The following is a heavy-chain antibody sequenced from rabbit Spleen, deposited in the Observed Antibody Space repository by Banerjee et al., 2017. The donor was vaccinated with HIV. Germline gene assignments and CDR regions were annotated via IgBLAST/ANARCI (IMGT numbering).Heavy chain of an antibody. V-gene: IGHV1S40*01. CDR3: MRDQIL. CDR1: GFSSSSW. J-gene: IGHJ4*01. CDR2: IDTDNIDDI. Sequence: QSLEESGGDLVKPGGTLTLTCTASGFSSSSWICWVRQAPGKGLEWIACIDTDNIDDIAYATWAKGRFTISITSSTTVTLQMTSLTAADTATHFCMRDQILWGPGTLVTVS.